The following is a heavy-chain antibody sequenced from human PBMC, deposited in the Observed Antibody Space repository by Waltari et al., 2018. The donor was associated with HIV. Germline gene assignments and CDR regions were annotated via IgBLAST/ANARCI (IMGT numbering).Heavy chain of an antibody. CDR2: INGAGIGK. CDR3: ARDDYLDS. J-gene: IGHJ5*01. V-gene: IGHV3-7*01. Sequence: EVQLVESGGDLVQPGGSLRISCPASGFTFNRFWMGWVRQAPGKGLEWVADINGAGIGKYYVKSVKGRFTISRDNARNSLYLQMNSLTAEDTAIYYCARDDYLDSWGQGTLVTVSS. D-gene: IGHD4-17*01. CDR1: GFTFNRFW.